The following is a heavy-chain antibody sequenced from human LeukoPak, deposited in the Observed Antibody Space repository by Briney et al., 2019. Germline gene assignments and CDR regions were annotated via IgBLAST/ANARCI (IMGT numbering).Heavy chain of an antibody. Sequence: PSETLSLTCTVSGGSISSGSYYWSWIRQPAGKGLEWIGRIYTSGSTNYNPSLKSRVTISVDTSKNQFSLKLGSVTAADTAVYYCARLGIVVVPAAIAPFDYWGQGTLVTVSS. V-gene: IGHV4-61*02. CDR1: GGSISSGSYY. CDR2: IYTSGST. D-gene: IGHD2-2*03. J-gene: IGHJ4*02. CDR3: ARLGIVVVPAAIAPFDY.